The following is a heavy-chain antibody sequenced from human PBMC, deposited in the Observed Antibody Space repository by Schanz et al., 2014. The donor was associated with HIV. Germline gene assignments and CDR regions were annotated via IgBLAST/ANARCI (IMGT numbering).Heavy chain of an antibody. Sequence: EVQLLESGGGLAQPGGSLTLSCAASGFTFTNHALSWVRQAPGRGLEWVALIPYDGNNDFYADSVKGRFTISRDNTKNSLYLQMNSLRAEDTAVYYCARDYHWNWFDPWGQGTLVTVSS. J-gene: IGHJ5*02. CDR1: GFTFTNHA. V-gene: IGHV3-7*01. D-gene: IGHD1-20*01. CDR3: ARDYHWNWFDP. CDR2: IPYDGNND.